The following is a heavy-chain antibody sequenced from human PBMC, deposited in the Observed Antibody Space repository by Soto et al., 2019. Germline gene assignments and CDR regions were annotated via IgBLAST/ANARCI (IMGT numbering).Heavy chain of an antibody. D-gene: IGHD2-21*01. CDR1: GFTVSSNY. J-gene: IGHJ3*02. CDR2: IYSGGST. Sequence: GGSLRLSCAASGFTVSSNYMSWVRQAPGKGLEWVSVIYSGGSTYYADSVKGRFTISRHNSKNTLYLQMNSLRAEDTAVYYCASSLCGGDCYPGLYAFYIWGQGTMVTVSS. CDR3: ASSLCGGDCYPGLYAFYI. V-gene: IGHV3-53*04.